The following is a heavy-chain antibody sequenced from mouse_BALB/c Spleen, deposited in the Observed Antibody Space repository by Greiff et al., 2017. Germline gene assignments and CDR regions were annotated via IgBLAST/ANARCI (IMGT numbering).Heavy chain of an antibody. CDR3: ARSGTWGDY. D-gene: IGHD4-1*01. CDR2: INPSTGYT. J-gene: IGHJ4*01. Sequence: QVQLKESGAELAKPGASVKMSCKASGYTFTSYWMHWVKQRPGQGLEWIGYINPSTGYTEYNQKFKDKATLTADKSSSTAYMQLSSLTSEDSAVYYCARSGTWGDYWGQGTSVTVSS. CDR1: GYTFTSYW. V-gene: IGHV1-7*01.